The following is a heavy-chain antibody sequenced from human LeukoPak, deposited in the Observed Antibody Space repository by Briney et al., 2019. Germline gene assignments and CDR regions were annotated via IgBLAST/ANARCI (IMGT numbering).Heavy chain of an antibody. CDR3: VRREYSNKSPFDY. CDR1: GGSINESNYY. D-gene: IGHD4-11*01. V-gene: IGHV4-39*01. Sequence: SETLSLTCSVSGGSINESNYYWGWIRQPPGKGLEWIGSIYFSGNTYHNSSLKSRVTISVDTSKNQFSLKLNSVTAADTAVYYCVRREYSNKSPFDYWGQGTLVTVSS. J-gene: IGHJ4*02. CDR2: IYFSGNT.